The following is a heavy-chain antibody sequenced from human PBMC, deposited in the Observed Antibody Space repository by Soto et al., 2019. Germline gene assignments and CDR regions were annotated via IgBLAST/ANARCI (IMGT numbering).Heavy chain of an antibody. V-gene: IGHV4-4*02. D-gene: IGHD6-19*01. CDR3: AIRELDLASMPVAGSENGKYFQH. Sequence: SETLSLTCAVSGGSISSSNWWSWVRQPPGKGLEWIGEIYHSGSTNYNPSLKSRVTISVDKSKNQFSLKLSSVTAADTAVYYCAIRELDLASMPVAGSENGKYFQHWGQGTLVTVSS. CDR1: GGSISSSNW. J-gene: IGHJ1*01. CDR2: IYHSGST.